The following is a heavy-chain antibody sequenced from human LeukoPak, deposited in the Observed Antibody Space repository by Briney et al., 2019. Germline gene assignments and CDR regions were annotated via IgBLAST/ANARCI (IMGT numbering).Heavy chain of an antibody. V-gene: IGHV1-18*01. CDR1: GYTFTIYG. CDR2: ISAYNGNT. J-gene: IGHJ5*02. D-gene: IGHD3-10*01. Sequence: ASVTVSCKASGYTFTIYGISWVRQAPGQGLEWMGWISAYNGNTNYAQKLQGRVTMTTDTSTSTAYMELRSLRSDDTAVYYCARDFPYYYGSGSYYNSNWFDPWGQGTLVTVSS. CDR3: ARDFPYYYGSGSYYNSNWFDP.